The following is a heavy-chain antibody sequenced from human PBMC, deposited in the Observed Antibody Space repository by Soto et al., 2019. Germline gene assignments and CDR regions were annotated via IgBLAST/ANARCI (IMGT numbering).Heavy chain of an antibody. J-gene: IGHJ3*02. D-gene: IGHD3-3*01. CDR1: GGSISSGDYY. CDR3: ARGLSVAFDI. V-gene: IGHV4-30-4*01. Sequence: QVQLQESGPGLVKPSQTLSLTCTVSGGSISSGDYYWSWIRQPPGKGLEWIGYIYYSGSTYYNPSLKXXVXIXEDTSKNQFSLKLSSVTAADTAVYYCARGLSVAFDIWGQGTMVTVSS. CDR2: IYYSGST.